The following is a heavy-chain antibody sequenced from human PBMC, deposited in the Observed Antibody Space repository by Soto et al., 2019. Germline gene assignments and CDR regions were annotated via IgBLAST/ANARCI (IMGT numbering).Heavy chain of an antibody. Sequence: QVQLQESGPGLVKPSETLSLTCTVSGGSISSYYWSWIRQPPGKGLEWIGYIYYSGSTNYNPSLKSRVTISVDTSKNQFSLKLSSVTAADTAVYYCARHGAYSAYDSAVWVAFDYWGQGTQVTVSS. CDR2: IYYSGST. V-gene: IGHV4-59*08. D-gene: IGHD5-12*01. CDR3: ARHGAYSAYDSAVWVAFDY. CDR1: GGSISSYY. J-gene: IGHJ4*02.